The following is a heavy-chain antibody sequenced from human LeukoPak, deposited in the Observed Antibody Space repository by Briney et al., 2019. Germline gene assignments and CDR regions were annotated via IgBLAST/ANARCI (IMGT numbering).Heavy chain of an antibody. CDR3: AKAHRLRYFDWSLFDY. V-gene: IGHV3-30*02. CDR2: IRYDGSNK. D-gene: IGHD3-9*01. J-gene: IGHJ4*02. Sequence: GGSLRLSCAASGFTFTSYGMHWVRQAPGKGLEWVAFIRYDGSNKYYADSVKGRFTISRDNSKNTLYPQMNSLRAEDTAVYYCAKAHRLRYFDWSLFDYWGQGTLVTVSS. CDR1: GFTFTSYG.